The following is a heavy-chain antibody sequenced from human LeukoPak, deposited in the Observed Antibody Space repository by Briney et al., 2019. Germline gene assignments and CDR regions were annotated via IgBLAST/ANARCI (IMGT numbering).Heavy chain of an antibody. CDR1: GYTLTSYG. J-gene: IGHJ2*01. D-gene: IGHD4-17*01. Sequence: ASVKVSCEASGYTLTSYGISWVRQATGQGLEWMGWMNPNSGNTGYAQKFQGRVTITRNTSISTAYMELSSLRSEDTAVYYCARSPHDYGDYAYWYFDLWGRGTLVTVSS. V-gene: IGHV1-8*03. CDR2: MNPNSGNT. CDR3: ARSPHDYGDYAYWYFDL.